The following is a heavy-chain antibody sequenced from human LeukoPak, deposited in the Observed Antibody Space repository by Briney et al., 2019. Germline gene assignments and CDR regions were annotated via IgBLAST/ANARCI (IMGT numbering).Heavy chain of an antibody. CDR3: ARRGYHDYSGFDY. V-gene: IGHV3-21*06. J-gene: IGHJ4*02. CDR1: EFTFSSYS. CDR2: ISGSSDDI. Sequence: GGSLRLSCAGSEFTFSSYSMHWVRQAPGKGLEWVSSISGSSDDIYYADSVKGRFTVSRDNSKNSLYLQMKRLRAEDTALYYCARRGYHDYSGFDYWGQGTLVTVSS. D-gene: IGHD1-26*01.